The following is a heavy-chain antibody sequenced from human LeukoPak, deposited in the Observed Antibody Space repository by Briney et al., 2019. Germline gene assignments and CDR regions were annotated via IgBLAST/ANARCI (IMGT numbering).Heavy chain of an antibody. Sequence: SETLSLTCAVYGGSFSGYYWSWIRQPPGKGLEWIGEINHSGSTNYNPSLKSRVTISVDTSKNQFSLKLSSVTAADTAVYYCARVGRFSFGYWGQGTLVTVSS. V-gene: IGHV4-34*01. CDR3: ARVGRFSFGY. CDR2: INHSGST. CDR1: GGSFSGYY. J-gene: IGHJ4*02.